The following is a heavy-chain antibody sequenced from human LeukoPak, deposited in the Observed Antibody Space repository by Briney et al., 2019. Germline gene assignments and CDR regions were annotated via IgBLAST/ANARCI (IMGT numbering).Heavy chain of an antibody. Sequence: NPSETLSLTCTVSGGSISNHYWSWMRQPPGKGLEWIGYIYTNGNTNSNPSLRSRVTISIDTSKNQFSLNLSSVTAADTAVYYCARSANILYYYTDVWGNGTTVAVSS. J-gene: IGHJ6*03. V-gene: IGHV4-4*09. CDR1: GGSISNHY. D-gene: IGHD6-13*01. CDR2: IYTNGNT. CDR3: ARSANILYYYTDV.